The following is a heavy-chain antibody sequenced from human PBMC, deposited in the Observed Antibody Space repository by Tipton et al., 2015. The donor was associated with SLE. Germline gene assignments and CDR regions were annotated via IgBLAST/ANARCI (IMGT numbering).Heavy chain of an antibody. D-gene: IGHD2/OR15-2a*01. CDR2: IWYDGSNK. CDR1: GFTFSSYG. J-gene: IGHJ6*02. CDR3: ARVLGSFFVMDV. V-gene: IGHV3-33*08. Sequence: SLRLSCAASGFTFSSYGMHWVRQAPGKGLEWVAVIWYDGSNKYYADSVKGRFSISRDNSKSTLYLQMNSLRAEDTAVYYCARVLGSFFVMDVWGQGTTVTVSS.